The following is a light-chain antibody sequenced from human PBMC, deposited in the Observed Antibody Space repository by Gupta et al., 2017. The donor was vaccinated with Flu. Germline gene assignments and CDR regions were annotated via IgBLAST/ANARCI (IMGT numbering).Light chain of an antibody. CDR2: TAS. CDR3: QQSDSIPNS. V-gene: IGKV1-39*01. Sequence: PAFLSAYLGYSVTSTCRPSQRISIYLNWYQQNPGKAPKLLFYTASTLQSGVPSMFSGIGSGTDFTLTISRLQPEDFATYYCQQSDSIPNSFGQGTRMEIK. CDR1: QRISIY. J-gene: IGKJ5*01.